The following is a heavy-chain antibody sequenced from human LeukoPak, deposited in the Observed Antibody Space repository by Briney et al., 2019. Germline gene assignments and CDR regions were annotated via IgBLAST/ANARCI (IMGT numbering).Heavy chain of an antibody. Sequence: SVKVSCKASGGTFSSYAISWVRQAPGQGLEWMGRIIPILGIANYAQKFQGRVTMTRDTSISTAYMELSRLRSDDTAVYYCARDPFDYWGQGTLVTVSS. J-gene: IGHJ4*02. CDR3: ARDPFDY. CDR1: GGTFSSYA. CDR2: IIPILGIA. V-gene: IGHV1-69*04.